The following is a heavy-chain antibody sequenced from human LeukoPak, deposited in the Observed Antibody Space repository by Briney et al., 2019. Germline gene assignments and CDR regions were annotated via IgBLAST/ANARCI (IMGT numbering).Heavy chain of an antibody. CDR3: ARDRIGYCSGGSCYTFDY. D-gene: IGHD2-15*01. CDR1: GGSISSYY. J-gene: IGHJ4*02. V-gene: IGHV4-59*08. CDR2: IYYSGST. Sequence: PSETLSLTCTASGGSISSYYWSWIRQPPGKGLEWIGYIYYSGSTNYNPSLKSRVTISVDTSKSQFSLKLSSVTAADTAVYYCARDRIGYCSGGSCYTFDYWGQGTLVTVSS.